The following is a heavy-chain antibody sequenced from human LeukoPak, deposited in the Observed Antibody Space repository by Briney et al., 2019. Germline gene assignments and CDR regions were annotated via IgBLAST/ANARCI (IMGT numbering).Heavy chain of an antibody. D-gene: IGHD3-22*01. CDR2: INAGNGNT. CDR1: GYTFTSYA. CDR3: ARGRYYDSSGYYYFDY. J-gene: IGHJ4*02. V-gene: IGHV1-3*03. Sequence: ASVTVSCKASGYTFTSYAMHWVRQAPGQRLEWMGWINAGNGNTKYSQEFQGRVTITRDTSASTAYMELSSLRSEDMAVYYCARGRYYDSSGYYYFDYWGQGTLVTVSS.